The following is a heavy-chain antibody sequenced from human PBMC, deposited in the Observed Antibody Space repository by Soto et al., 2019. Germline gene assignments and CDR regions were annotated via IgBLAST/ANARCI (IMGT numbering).Heavy chain of an antibody. Sequence: QVQLQESGPRQVRPSETLSLTCTVSGGSISSYYWSWIRQPPGKGLEWIGYIYYSGSTNYNPSLKSRVTISVDTSSHQFSLKLSSVTAADTAVYYCASLFFSGGSYYWVSWGQGTLVTVSS. CDR1: GGSISSYY. CDR3: ASLFFSGGSYYWVS. V-gene: IGHV4-59*01. CDR2: IYYSGST. D-gene: IGHD2-15*01. J-gene: IGHJ4*02.